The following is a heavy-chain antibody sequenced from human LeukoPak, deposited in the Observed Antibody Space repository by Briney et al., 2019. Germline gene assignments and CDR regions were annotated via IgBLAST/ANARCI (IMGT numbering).Heavy chain of an antibody. CDR2: INHSGST. V-gene: IGHV4-34*01. Sequence: SGTLSLTCAVYGGSFSGYHWSWIRQPPGKGLEWIGEINHSGSTNYNPSLKSRVTISVDTSKNQFSLKLSSVTAADTAVYYCARGTHYYGSGSYSDAFDIWGQGTMVTVSS. D-gene: IGHD3-10*01. CDR3: ARGTHYYGSGSYSDAFDI. CDR1: GGSFSGYH. J-gene: IGHJ3*02.